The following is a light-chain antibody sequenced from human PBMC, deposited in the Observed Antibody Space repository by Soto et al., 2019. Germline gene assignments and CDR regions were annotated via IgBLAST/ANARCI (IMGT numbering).Light chain of an antibody. V-gene: IGLV1-44*01. CDR1: SSNIGRNT. CDR3: ATWNDSLNGHVV. CDR2: NNN. J-gene: IGLJ2*01. Sequence: QSVLTQPPSASGTPGQRVTISCSGSSSNIGRNTVTWYQQLPGTAPKLLIYNNNERPSGVPDRFSGSKSGTSASLAISGLQSEDEADYYCATWNDSLNGHVVFGGVTKVTVL.